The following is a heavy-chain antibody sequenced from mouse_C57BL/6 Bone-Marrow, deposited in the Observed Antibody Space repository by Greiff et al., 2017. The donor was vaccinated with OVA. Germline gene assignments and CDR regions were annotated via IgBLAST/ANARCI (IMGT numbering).Heavy chain of an antibody. D-gene: IGHD1-1*01. Sequence: EVQGVESGEGLVKPGGSLKLSCAASGFTFSSYAMSWVRQTPEKRLEWVAYISSGGDYIYYADTVKGRFTISRDNARNTLYLQMSSLKSEDTAMYYCTRDDYYGSSYVFAYWGQGTLVTVSA. CDR1: GFTFSSYA. J-gene: IGHJ3*01. CDR3: TRDDYYGSSYVFAY. CDR2: ISSGGDYI. V-gene: IGHV5-9-1*02.